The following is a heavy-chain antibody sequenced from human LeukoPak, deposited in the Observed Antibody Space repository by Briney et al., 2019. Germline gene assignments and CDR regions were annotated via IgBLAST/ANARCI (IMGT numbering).Heavy chain of an antibody. J-gene: IGHJ4*02. CDR1: GFTFSSYW. CDR2: INQGGSDR. V-gene: IGHV3-7*01. Sequence: PGGSLRLSCAASGFTFSSYWMSWVRQAPGKGLEWVANINQGGSDRYYVDSVRGRFTISRDNAENSLYLQMNSLRAEDTAVYYCATHLNWGWDYWGQGTLVTVSS. CDR3: ATHLNWGWDY. D-gene: IGHD7-27*01.